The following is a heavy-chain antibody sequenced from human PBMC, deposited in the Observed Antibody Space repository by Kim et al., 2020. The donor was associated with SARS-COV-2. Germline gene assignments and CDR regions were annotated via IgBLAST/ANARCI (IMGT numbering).Heavy chain of an antibody. Sequence: GGSLRLSCAVSGFTLSSYDMHWVRQGPEKGLEWVSLIGTKADTYYPDSVKERVTISRENAEASFYLQMNSLRAEDTAVYYWAREPIEEGIRATNGYSYLWGRGTVVTVSS. CDR2: IGTKADT. V-gene: IGHV3-13*04. CDR1: GFTLSSYD. J-gene: IGHJ2*01. CDR3: AREPIEEGIRATNGYSYL. D-gene: IGHD1-20*01.